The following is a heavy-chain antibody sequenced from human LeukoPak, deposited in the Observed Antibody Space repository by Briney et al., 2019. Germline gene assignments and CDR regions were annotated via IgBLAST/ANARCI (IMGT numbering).Heavy chain of an antibody. J-gene: IGHJ4*02. CDR1: GFTFSSYA. CDR3: AKDRITMIVVVTFDY. V-gene: IGHV3-23*01. CDR2: ISGSGGST. D-gene: IGHD3-22*01. Sequence: SGGSLRLSCAVSGFTFSSYAMSWVRQAPGKGLEWVSAISGSGGSTYYADSVKGRFTISRDNSKNTLYLQMNSLRAEDTAVYYCAKDRITMIVVVTFDYWGQGTLVTVSA.